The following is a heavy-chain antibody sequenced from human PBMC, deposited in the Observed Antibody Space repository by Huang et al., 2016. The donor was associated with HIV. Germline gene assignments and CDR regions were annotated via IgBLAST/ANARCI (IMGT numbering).Heavy chain of an antibody. CDR1: GYSFSSYW. CDR2: IFTDDYDT. J-gene: IGHJ4*02. V-gene: IGHV5-51*01. CDR3: ARRFSSSSGYFDY. Sequence: VQLVQSGAEVKTPGGSLKISCKGSGYSFSSYWIAWVRQMPGKGLEWMGIIFTDDYDTTDSPSFEGKVTISADKSSGTAYLQWSSLKASDTAMYYCARRFSSSSGYFDYWGQGSLVTVSS. D-gene: IGHD6-6*01.